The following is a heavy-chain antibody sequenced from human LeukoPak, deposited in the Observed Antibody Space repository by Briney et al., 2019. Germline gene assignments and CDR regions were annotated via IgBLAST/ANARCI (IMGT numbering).Heavy chain of an antibody. J-gene: IGHJ3*02. V-gene: IGHV3-7*05. CDR1: GFTFSWFW. CDR2: IDQSGGRN. D-gene: IGHD3-16*01. CDR3: ARDVEGGTFDI. Sequence: PGGSLRLSCAASGFTFSWFWMNWVRQAPGRGLEWVANIDQSGGRNNYVDSVKGRFTISRDNAKNSLFLEMSSLRADGTAVYFCARDVEGGTFDIWGQGTTVTVSS.